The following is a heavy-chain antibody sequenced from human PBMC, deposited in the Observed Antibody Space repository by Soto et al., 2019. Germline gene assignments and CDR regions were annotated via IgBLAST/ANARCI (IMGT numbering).Heavy chain of an antibody. Sequence: LSLTCDVSGASITTYYWSWIRQAPGKGLEWIGNVYHTGSTDYSSSLRSRVTISVDTSKNQFSLSMNSVAAADTAVYYCARRLFGSGWTLDSWGQGALVTVSS. J-gene: IGHJ4*02. CDR1: GASITTYY. V-gene: IGHV4-59*13. CDR3: ARRLFGSGWTLDS. D-gene: IGHD6-19*01. CDR2: VYHTGST.